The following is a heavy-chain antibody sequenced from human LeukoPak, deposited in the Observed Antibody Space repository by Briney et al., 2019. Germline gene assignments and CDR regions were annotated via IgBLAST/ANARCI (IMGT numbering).Heavy chain of an antibody. Sequence: SETLSLTCTVSGGSISSYYWSWIRQPPGKGLEWIGYIYYSGSTNYNPPLKSRVTISVDTSKNQFSLNLSSVSAADTAVYYCARHPPTGTTDYWGQGTLVTVSS. J-gene: IGHJ4*02. CDR1: GGSISSYY. CDR2: IYYSGST. CDR3: ARHPPTGTTDY. D-gene: IGHD1-7*01. V-gene: IGHV4-59*08.